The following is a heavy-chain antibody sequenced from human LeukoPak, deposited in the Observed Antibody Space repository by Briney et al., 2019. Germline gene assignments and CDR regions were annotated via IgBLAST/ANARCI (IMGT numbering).Heavy chain of an antibody. CDR2: IYSSGHT. J-gene: IGHJ5*02. D-gene: IGHD1-26*01. CDR3: ARGGQWAETNWFDP. V-gene: IGHV4-59*01. Sequence: PPETLSLTCTVSDGSISDYHWVWIRQAPGKGLEWIGDIYSSGHTDYTPSLRGRVSMSIDASRNHFSLKVDPVTTADTAVYYCARGGQWAETNWFDPWGRGILVSVS. CDR1: DGSISDYH.